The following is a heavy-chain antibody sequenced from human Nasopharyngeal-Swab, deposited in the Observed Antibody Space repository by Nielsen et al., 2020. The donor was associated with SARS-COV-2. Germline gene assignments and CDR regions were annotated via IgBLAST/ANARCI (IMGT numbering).Heavy chain of an antibody. CDR1: GYSFTNDR. V-gene: IGHV5-10-1*01. J-gene: IGHJ5*02. Sequence: KVSCKGSGYSFTNDRNSRERQTPGKGLEWMGRVDPSDSYTNYSPSFQGHVTISADKSISTAYLQWSSLKASDTAMYYCARYYCTGGVCRGWFDPWGQGTLVTVSS. CDR3: ARYYCTGGVCRGWFDP. CDR2: VDPSDSYT. D-gene: IGHD2-8*02.